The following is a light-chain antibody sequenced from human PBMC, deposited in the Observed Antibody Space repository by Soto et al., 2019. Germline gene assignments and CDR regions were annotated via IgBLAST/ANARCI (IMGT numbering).Light chain of an antibody. CDR1: QSVSSYY. V-gene: IGKV3-20*01. J-gene: IGKJ1*01. CDR2: AAS. Sequence: EIVLTQSPGTLSLSPGERATLSCRASQSVSSYYLAWYQQKPGQAPRLLIYAASSRATGIPDRFSGSGSGTDFTLTISRLEPEDFAVYYCQQHDSSPWMFGQGTKVDIK. CDR3: QQHDSSPWM.